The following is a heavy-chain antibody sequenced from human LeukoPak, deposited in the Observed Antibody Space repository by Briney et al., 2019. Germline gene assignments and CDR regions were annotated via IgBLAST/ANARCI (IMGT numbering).Heavy chain of an antibody. CDR1: GYTFTSSD. V-gene: IGHV1-8*01. J-gene: IGHJ4*02. D-gene: IGHD3-22*01. CDR3: ARGYYPSSAYYFDY. Sequence: ASVKVSCKASGYTFTSSDINWVRQASGQGLEWMGWMNHNSGNTGYAQKFRGRVAITKNTSINTAYMELSSLRSDDTAVYYCARGYYPSSAYYFDYWGQGTLVTVSS. CDR2: MNHNSGNT.